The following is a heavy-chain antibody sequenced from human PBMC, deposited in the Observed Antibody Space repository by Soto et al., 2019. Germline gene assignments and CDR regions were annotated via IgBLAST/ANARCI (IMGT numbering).Heavy chain of an antibody. J-gene: IGHJ6*02. Sequence: EVQLVESGGGLVQPGRSLRLSCAASGFTCEEHAMHWVRQVPGEGLEWVSGAFCKGGSTGYADSVKGRFTISRDNAKNSLYLQMNSLRIEDTAVYYCVKDMTPGGADVWGQGTTVTVSS. CDR2: AFCKGGST. D-gene: IGHD4-17*01. V-gene: IGHV3-9*01. CDR3: VKDMTPGGADV. CDR1: GFTCEEHA.